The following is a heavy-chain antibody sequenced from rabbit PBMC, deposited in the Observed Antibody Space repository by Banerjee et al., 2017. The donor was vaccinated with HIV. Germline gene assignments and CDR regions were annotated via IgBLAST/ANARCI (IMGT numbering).Heavy chain of an antibody. Sequence: QEQLVESGGGLVQPEGSLTLTCTASGFSFSSDYDMCWVRQAPGKGLEWIACIYTGSSSNTYYASWAKGRFTISKTSSTTVTLQMTSLTAADTATYFCARDLAGVIGWNFNLWGPGTLVTVS. CDR2: IYTGSSSNT. D-gene: IGHD4-1*01. V-gene: IGHV1S45*01. CDR1: GFSFSSDYD. CDR3: ARDLAGVIGWNFNL. J-gene: IGHJ4*01.